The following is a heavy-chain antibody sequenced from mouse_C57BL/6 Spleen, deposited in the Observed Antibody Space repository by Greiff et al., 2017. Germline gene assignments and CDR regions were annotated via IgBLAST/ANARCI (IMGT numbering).Heavy chain of an antibody. J-gene: IGHJ2*01. CDR3: ARRITTVDY. CDR2: IDPSDSYT. CDR1: GYTFTSYW. D-gene: IGHD1-1*01. V-gene: IGHV1-50*01. Sequence: VQLQQSGAELVKPGASVKLSCKASGYTFTSYWMQWVKQRPGQGLEWIGEIDPSDSYTNYNQKFKGKATLTVDTSSSTAYMQLSSLTSEDSAVYYCARRITTVDYWGQGTTLTVSS.